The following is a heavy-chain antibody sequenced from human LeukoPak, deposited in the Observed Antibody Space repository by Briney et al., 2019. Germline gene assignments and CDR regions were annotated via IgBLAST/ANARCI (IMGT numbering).Heavy chain of an antibody. V-gene: IGHV3-11*04. CDR1: GFTFSDYY. Sequence: GGSLRLSCAASGFTFSDYYMSWIRQAPGKGLEWVSYISSSGSTIYYADPMKGRFTISRDNAKNSLYLQMNSLRAEDTALYYCARDGLGLTATGAFDIWGQGTMVTVSS. D-gene: IGHD1-26*01. CDR3: ARDGLGLTATGAFDI. CDR2: ISSSGSTI. J-gene: IGHJ3*02.